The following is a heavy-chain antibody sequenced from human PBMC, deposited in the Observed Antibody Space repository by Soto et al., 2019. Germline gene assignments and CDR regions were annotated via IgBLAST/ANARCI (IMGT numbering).Heavy chain of an antibody. CDR3: ARHVRYCSSTSCYVLVDY. CDR2: IYYSGST. CDR1: GGSISSYY. D-gene: IGHD2-2*01. V-gene: IGHV4-59*08. J-gene: IGHJ4*02. Sequence: SETLSLTCTVSGGSISSYYCSWIRQPPGKGLEWIGYIYYSGSTNYNPSLKSRVTISVDTSKNQFSLKLSSVTAADTAVYYCARHVRYCSSTSCYVLVDYWGQGTPVTVSS.